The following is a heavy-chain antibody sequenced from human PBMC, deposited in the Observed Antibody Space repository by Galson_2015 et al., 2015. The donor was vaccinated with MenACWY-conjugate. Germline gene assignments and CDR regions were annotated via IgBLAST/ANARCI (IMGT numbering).Heavy chain of an antibody. CDR3: ARDWYIVVEDNWFDP. J-gene: IGHJ5*02. V-gene: IGHV3-21*01. Sequence: SLRLSCAASGFTFSSYPMSWVRQAPGKGLEWVSSISSASTYIFYADPVKGRFTISRDNAKNALFLQMDSLRAEDTAVYYCARDWYIVVEDNWFDPWGQGTPVTVS. D-gene: IGHD2-2*01. CDR1: GFTFSSYP. CDR2: ISSASTYI.